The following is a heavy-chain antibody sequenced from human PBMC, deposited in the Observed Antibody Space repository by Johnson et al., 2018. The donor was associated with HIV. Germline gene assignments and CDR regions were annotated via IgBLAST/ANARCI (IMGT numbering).Heavy chain of an antibody. CDR2: IGTAGDT. CDR1: GFTFSSYD. J-gene: IGHJ3*02. D-gene: IGHD3-22*01. CDR3: ARGRDSSSFNDAFDI. V-gene: IGHV3-13*01. Sequence: MLLVESGGGLVQPGGSLRLSCAASGFTFSSYDMHWVRQATGKGLEWVSAIGTAGDTYYPGSVKGRFTISRENAKNSLYLQMNSLRAGDTAVYYCARGRDSSSFNDAFDIWGQGTMVTVSS.